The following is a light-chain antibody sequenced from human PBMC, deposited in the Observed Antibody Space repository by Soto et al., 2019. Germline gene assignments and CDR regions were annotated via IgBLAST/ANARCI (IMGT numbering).Light chain of an antibody. CDR1: ESISSY. J-gene: IGKJ5*01. V-gene: IGKV1-39*01. CDR2: AAS. CDR3: QQGYSSLVT. Sequence: DIQTTQSPSSLSASVGDRVIITCRASESISSYLSWYQQKPGKAPKLLIYAASSLQSGVPSRFSGSGSGTEFTLTISSLQPEDFATYYCQQGYSSLVTFGQGTRLEIK.